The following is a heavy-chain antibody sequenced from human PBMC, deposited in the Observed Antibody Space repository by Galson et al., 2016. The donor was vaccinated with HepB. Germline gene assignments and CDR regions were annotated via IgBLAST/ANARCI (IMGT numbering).Heavy chain of an antibody. CDR1: GFTVSSKY. Sequence: SLRLSCAASGFTVSSKYMSWVRQAPGKGLEWVSVIYSGGSAYYADPVKGRFTISRDNSNNTLYLQMNSLRAEDTALYYCARTTIRYFDWSPVDYWGQGTLVTVSS. V-gene: IGHV3-53*05. J-gene: IGHJ4*02. CDR3: ARTTIRYFDWSPVDY. D-gene: IGHD3-9*01. CDR2: IYSGGSA.